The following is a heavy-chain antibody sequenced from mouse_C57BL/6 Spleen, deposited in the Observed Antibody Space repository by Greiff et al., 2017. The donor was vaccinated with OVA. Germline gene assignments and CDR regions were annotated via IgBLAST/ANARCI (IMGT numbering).Heavy chain of an antibody. CDR3: ERGGSYDGYYRAWFAY. CDR1: GYTFTSYW. CDR2: INPSSGYT. D-gene: IGHD2-3*01. Sequence: VQLVESGAVLVKPGASVKLSCKASGYTFTSYWMHWVKQRPGQGLEWIGYINPSSGYTNYNQKFKGKATLPVDNSSSPAYMQNSSLTSEDSAVYYSERGGSYDGYYRAWFAYWGQGTLVTVSA. J-gene: IGHJ3*01. V-gene: IGHV1-7*01.